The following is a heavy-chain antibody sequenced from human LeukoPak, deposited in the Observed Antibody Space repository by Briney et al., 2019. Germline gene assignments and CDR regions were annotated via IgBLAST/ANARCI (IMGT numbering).Heavy chain of an antibody. CDR3: ARDGKGLAYYFDY. CDR2: ISSSGTTT. CDR1: GFTFSSYG. J-gene: IGHJ4*02. Sequence: GGSLRLSCAASGFTFSSYGMSWVRQAPGKGLEWVSYISSSGTTTYYADSVKGRFTISRDNAKNSLYLQMNSLRAEDTAVYYCARDGKGLAYYFDYWGQGTLVTVSS. D-gene: IGHD6-19*01. V-gene: IGHV3-48*03.